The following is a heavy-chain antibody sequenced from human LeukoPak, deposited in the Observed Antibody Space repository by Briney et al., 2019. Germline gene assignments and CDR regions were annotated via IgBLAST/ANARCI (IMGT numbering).Heavy chain of an antibody. Sequence: GGSLRLSYAASGFTFSSYGMSWVRQAPGKGLEWVSAISGSGGSTYYADSVKGRFTISRDNSKNTLYLQMNSLRAEDTAVYYCAKDSLVGATQDFDYWGQGTLVTVSS. CDR2: ISGSGGST. CDR3: AKDSLVGATQDFDY. D-gene: IGHD1-26*01. V-gene: IGHV3-23*01. J-gene: IGHJ4*02. CDR1: GFTFSSYG.